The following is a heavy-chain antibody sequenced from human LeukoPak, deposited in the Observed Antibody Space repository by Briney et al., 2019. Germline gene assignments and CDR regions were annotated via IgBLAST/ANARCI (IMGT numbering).Heavy chain of an antibody. CDR1: GFTFSSYR. CDR2: IWYDGSNK. Sequence: GGSLRLSCAASGFTFSSYRMNWVRQAPGKGLEWVAVIWYDGSNKYYADSVKGRFTISRDNSKNTLYLQMNSLRAEDTAVYYCARDSGDYDYVWGSYRYSHFDYWGQGTLVTVSS. J-gene: IGHJ4*02. D-gene: IGHD3-16*02. V-gene: IGHV3-33*08. CDR3: ARDSGDYDYVWGSYRYSHFDY.